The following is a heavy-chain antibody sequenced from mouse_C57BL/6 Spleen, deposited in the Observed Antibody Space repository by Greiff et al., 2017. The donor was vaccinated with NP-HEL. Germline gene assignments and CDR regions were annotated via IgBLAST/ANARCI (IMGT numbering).Heavy chain of an antibody. D-gene: IGHD1-1*01. V-gene: IGHV1-15*01. CDR1: GYTFTDYE. CDR2: IDPETGGT. J-gene: IGHJ2*01. Sequence: QVQLQQSGAELVRPGASVTLSCKASGYTFTDYEMHWVKQTPVHGLEWIGAIDPETGGTAYNQKFKGKAILTADKSSSTAYMELRSLTSEDSAVYYSTRGDYGSSYDYWGQGTTLTVSS. CDR3: TRGDYGSSYDY.